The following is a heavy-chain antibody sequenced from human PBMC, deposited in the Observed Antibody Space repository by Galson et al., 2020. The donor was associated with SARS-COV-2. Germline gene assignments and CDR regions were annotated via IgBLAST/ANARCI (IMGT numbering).Heavy chain of an antibody. J-gene: IGHJ4*02. D-gene: IGHD6-19*01. CDR2: ISVYSGNT. Sequence: ASVTVSCKASGYTFHNYGVNWVRRAPGQGLEWMGWISVYSGNTNYAQKFQGRVSMTADTSTSTAYMELRRLRSDDTAVYYCARDRVVAVGTPGEYWGQGTHVTVYS. CDR3: ARDRVVAVGTPGEY. V-gene: IGHV1-18*01. CDR1: GYTFHNYG.